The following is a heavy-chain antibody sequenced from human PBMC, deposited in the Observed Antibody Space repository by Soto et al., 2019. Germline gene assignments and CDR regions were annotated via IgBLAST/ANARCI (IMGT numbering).Heavy chain of an antibody. CDR1: GYTFTSYA. V-gene: IGHV1-3*01. Sequence: GASVKVSCKASGYTFTSYAMHWVRQAPGQRLEWMGWINAGNGNTKYSQKFQGRVTITRDTSASTAYMELSSLRSEDTAVYYCASTSVVVAATPGRDDAFAIWGQGTMVTV. CDR3: ASTSVVVAATPGRDDAFAI. J-gene: IGHJ3*02. D-gene: IGHD2-15*01. CDR2: INAGNGNT.